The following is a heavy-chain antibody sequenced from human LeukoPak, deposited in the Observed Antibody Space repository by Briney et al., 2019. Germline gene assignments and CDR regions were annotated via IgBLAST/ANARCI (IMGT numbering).Heavy chain of an antibody. CDR2: VSGSGHST. CDR1: GFTFDDYA. CDR3: AKDSGSYYATGGLKDD. J-gene: IGHJ4*02. Sequence: PGRSLRLSCAASGFTFDDYAMSWVRQAPGKGLEWVSAVSGSGHSTYYADSVKGRFTISRDKSKNTLYLQMNSLRTEDTAVYYCAKDSGSYYATGGLKDDWGQGTLVTVSS. D-gene: IGHD1-26*01. V-gene: IGHV3-23*01.